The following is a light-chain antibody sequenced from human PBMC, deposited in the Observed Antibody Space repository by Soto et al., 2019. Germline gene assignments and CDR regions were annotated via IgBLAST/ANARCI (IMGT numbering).Light chain of an antibody. V-gene: IGKV3-15*01. J-gene: IGKJ1*01. CDR3: QHYNYWPPKT. Sequence: IVMTQSPATLSVSPWERTTLSCRASRSVGNNLAWYQQTPGQAPRLLIYGAYTRATGIPARFSGSGSGTGFTLTISSLQSEDFAVYYCQHYNYWPPKTFGQGTKVDI. CDR2: GAY. CDR1: RSVGNN.